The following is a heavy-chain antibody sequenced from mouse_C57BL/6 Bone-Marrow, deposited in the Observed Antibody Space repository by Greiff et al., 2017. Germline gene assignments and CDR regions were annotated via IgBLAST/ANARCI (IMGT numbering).Heavy chain of an antibody. CDR1: GYTFTSYW. J-gene: IGHJ3*01. V-gene: IGHV1-50*01. CDR3: AYGNYVGFAY. CDR2: IDPSDSYT. Sequence: QVQLQQPGAELVKPGASVKLSCKASGYTFTSYWMQWVKQRPGQGLEWIGEIDPSDSYTNYNQKFKGKATLTVDTSSSTAYMQLSSLTSEDSAVYCGAYGNYVGFAYWGQGTLVTVSA. D-gene: IGHD2-1*01.